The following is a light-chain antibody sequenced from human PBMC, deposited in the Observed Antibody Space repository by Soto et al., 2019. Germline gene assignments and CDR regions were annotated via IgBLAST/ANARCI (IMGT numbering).Light chain of an antibody. Sequence: DIQMTQSPSTLSAYVGDRVTITCRASQSISSWLAWYQQKPGKAPKLLIYDASSLESGVPSRFSGSGSGTEFTLTISSLQPDDFATYYCQQYNSYPLTFGPGTKVDIK. CDR1: QSISSW. J-gene: IGKJ3*01. CDR2: DAS. CDR3: QQYNSYPLT. V-gene: IGKV1-5*01.